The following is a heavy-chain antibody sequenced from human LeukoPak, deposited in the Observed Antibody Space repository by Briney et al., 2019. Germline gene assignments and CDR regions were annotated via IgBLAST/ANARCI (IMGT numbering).Heavy chain of an antibody. D-gene: IGHD2-15*01. J-gene: IGHJ4*02. CDR1: GFTFSSYG. V-gene: IGHV3-33*01. CDR3: ARNRGYCSGGSCYSDY. CDR2: IWYDGSNK. Sequence: GGSLRLSCAASGFTFSSYGMHWVRQAPGKGLEWVAVIWYDGSNKYYADSVKGRFTISRDNSTNTLYLQMNSLRAEDTAVYYCARNRGYCSGGSCYSDYWGQGTLVTVSS.